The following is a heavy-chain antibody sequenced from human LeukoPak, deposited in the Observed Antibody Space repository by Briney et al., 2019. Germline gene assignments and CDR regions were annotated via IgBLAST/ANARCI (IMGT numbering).Heavy chain of an antibody. CDR3: ARDSVSGSYYGGAIYYYYYMDV. CDR1: GFTFSSDS. CDR2: ISSSSSTI. J-gene: IGHJ6*03. Sequence: QSGGSLRLSCAASGFTFSSDSMNWVRQAPGKVLEWVSYISSSSSTIYYADSVKGRFAISRDNAKDSLYLQMNSLRAEDTAVYYCARDSVSGSYYGGAIYYYYYMDVWGKGTTVTVSS. V-gene: IGHV3-48*01. D-gene: IGHD1-26*01.